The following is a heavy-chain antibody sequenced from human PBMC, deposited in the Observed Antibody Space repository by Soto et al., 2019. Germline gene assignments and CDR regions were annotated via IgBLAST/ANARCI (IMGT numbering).Heavy chain of an antibody. V-gene: IGHV4-59*01. D-gene: IGHD3-22*01. CDR1: GGSISSYY. Sequence: SETLSLTCTVSGGSISSYYWSWIRQPPGKGPEWIGYIYYSGSTNYNPSLKSRVTISVDTSKNQFSLKLSSVTAADTVVYYCARGGDLNYYDSSGPWGWFDPWGKGTLVTVSS. CDR2: IYYSGST. J-gene: IGHJ5*02. CDR3: ARGGDLNYYDSSGPWGWFDP.